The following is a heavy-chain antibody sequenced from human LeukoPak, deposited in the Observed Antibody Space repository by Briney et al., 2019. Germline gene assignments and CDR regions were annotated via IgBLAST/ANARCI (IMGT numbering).Heavy chain of an antibody. D-gene: IGHD3-3*01. CDR1: GGSFSGYY. Sequence: SETLSLTCAVYGGSFSGYYWSWIRQPPGKGLEWIGEINHSGSTNYNPSLKSRVTISVDTSKNRFSLKLSSVTAADTAVYYCARGTVNYDFWSGYSLYYFDYWGQGTLVTVSS. J-gene: IGHJ4*02. V-gene: IGHV4-34*01. CDR3: ARGTVNYDFWSGYSLYYFDY. CDR2: INHSGST.